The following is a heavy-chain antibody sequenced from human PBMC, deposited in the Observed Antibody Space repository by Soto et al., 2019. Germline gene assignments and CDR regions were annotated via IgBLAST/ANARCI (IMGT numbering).Heavy chain of an antibody. CDR1: GGSISSYY. V-gene: IGHV4-59*01. Sequence: SETLSLTCTVSGGSISSYYWSLIRQPPGKGLEWIGYIYYSGSTNYNPSLKSRVTISVDTTKNQFSLKLSSVTAADTAVYYCARDISGDLFDYWGQGTLVTVSS. CDR3: ARDISGDLFDY. J-gene: IGHJ4*02. D-gene: IGHD3-3*02. CDR2: IYYSGST.